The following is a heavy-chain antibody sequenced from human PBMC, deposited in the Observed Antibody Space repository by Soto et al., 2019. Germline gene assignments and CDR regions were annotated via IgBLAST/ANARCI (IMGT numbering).Heavy chain of an antibody. D-gene: IGHD3-3*01. J-gene: IGHJ4*02. CDR2: IYYSGGT. CDR3: ARDRRDFWSGYSRVFDY. V-gene: IGHV4-59*01. Sequence: QVQLQESGPGLVKPSETLSLTCTVSGGSIISYYWCWIRQPPGKGLEWIGYIYYSGGTKYNPCLKNRVTILVDTYKNQVSLELSSVTAADTAVYYCARDRRDFWSGYSRVFDYWGQVTLVTVSS. CDR1: GGSIISYY.